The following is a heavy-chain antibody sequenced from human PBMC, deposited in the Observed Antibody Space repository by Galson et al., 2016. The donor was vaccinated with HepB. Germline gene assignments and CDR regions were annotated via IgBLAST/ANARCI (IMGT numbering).Heavy chain of an antibody. CDR3: AHNNGWYGRGYFDY. CDR2: LYSGGDT. Sequence: SLRLSCAASGFTVSSSYMSWVRQAPGKGLEWVSVLYSGGDTFYADSVKGRFSISRDNSKNTLYLQMDSLRAEDTAVYYCAHNNGWYGRGYFDYWGQGTPVTVSS. D-gene: IGHD6-19*01. CDR1: GFTVSSSY. J-gene: IGHJ4*02. V-gene: IGHV3-66*01.